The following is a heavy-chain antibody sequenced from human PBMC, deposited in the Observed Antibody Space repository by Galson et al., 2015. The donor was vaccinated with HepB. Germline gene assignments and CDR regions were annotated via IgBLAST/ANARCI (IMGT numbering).Heavy chain of an antibody. Sequence: SLRLSCAASGFTFSSYAMHWVRQAPGKGLEWVAVISYDGSNKYYADSVKGRFTISRDNSKNTLYLQMNSLRAEDTAVYYCARDRGDGYNGQGDWGQGTLVTVSS. CDR1: GFTFSSYA. D-gene: IGHD5-24*01. CDR2: ISYDGSNK. V-gene: IGHV3-30-3*01. J-gene: IGHJ4*02. CDR3: ARDRGDGYNGQGD.